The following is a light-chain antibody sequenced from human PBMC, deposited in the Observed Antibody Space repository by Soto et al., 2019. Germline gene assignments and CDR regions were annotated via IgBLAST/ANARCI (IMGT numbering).Light chain of an antibody. CDR3: YSFAGSATFV. Sequence: QSAMTQPASVSGSPGQSITISCTGSTGDIGGYNLVSWYQQHPGKAPKLMIYESTKRPSGVSDRFSGSRSGYTASLTISALQSEDEADYSCYSFAGSATFVFGGGTKVTVL. CDR1: TGDIGGYNL. J-gene: IGLJ2*01. CDR2: EST. V-gene: IGLV2-23*02.